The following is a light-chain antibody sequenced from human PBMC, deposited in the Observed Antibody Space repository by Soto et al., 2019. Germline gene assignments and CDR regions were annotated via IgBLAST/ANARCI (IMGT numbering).Light chain of an antibody. V-gene: IGKV3D-7*01. Sequence: EIVMTQSPATLSLSPGERATLSCRASQSVSSSYLSWYQQKPGQAPRLLIYGASTRATGIPARFSGSGSGTDFTLTISSLQPEDFAVYYCQQYYNLPWTFGQGTKVEIK. CDR2: GAS. J-gene: IGKJ1*01. CDR1: QSVSSSY. CDR3: QQYYNLPWT.